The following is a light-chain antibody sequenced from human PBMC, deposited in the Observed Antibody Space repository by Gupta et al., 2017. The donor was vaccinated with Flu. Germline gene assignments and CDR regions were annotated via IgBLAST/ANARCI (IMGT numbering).Light chain of an antibody. V-gene: IGKV1-9*01. CDR3: QQRNSYPLT. CDR1: QGISSY. Sequence: DIQLTQSPSFLSASVGDRVTITCRASQGISSYLAWYQQKVGKAPKLLIYAASTVQSGVPSRFSGSGSGTEFTLTISILHPEDFATYYCQQRNSYPLTFGGGTKVEIK. J-gene: IGKJ4*01. CDR2: AAS.